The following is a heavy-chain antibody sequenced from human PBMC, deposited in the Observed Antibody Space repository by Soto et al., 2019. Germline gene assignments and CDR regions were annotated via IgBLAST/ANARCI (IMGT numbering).Heavy chain of an antibody. D-gene: IGHD6-19*01. CDR3: AGGSGWISDT. CDR1: GFTFSRYW. Sequence: EVQLVESGGGLVQPGGSLRLSCAASGFTFSRYWMSWVRQAPGKGLEWVAIIKDDGGDELFLEAVRGRFTISRDNAKKTLYLAMDSLRVEDTAVYYCAGGSGWISDTWGQGTLVTVSS. V-gene: IGHV3-7*05. CDR2: IKDDGGDE. J-gene: IGHJ5*02.